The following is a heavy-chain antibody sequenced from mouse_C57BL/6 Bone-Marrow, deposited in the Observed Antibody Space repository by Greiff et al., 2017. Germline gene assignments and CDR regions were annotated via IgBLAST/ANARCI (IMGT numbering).Heavy chain of an antibody. V-gene: IGHV1-47*01. CDR2: FHPYNDDT. CDR1: GYTFTTYP. D-gene: IGHD2-2*01. J-gene: IGHJ1*03. CDR3: ARDGYGPYWYFDV. Sequence: VKLVESGAELVKPGASVKMSCKASGYTFTTYPIEWMKQNHGKSLEWIGNFHPYNDDTKYNEKFKGKATLTVEKSSSTVYLELSRLTSDDSAVYYCARDGYGPYWYFDVWGTGTTVTVSS.